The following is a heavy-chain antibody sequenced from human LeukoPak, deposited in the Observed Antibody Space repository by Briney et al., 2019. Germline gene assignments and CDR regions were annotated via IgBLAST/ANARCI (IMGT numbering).Heavy chain of an antibody. CDR3: ARDNGSGHDY. Sequence: PSEALSLTCAVSGGSLSSYYWSWIRQPPGKGLEWIGYIYYSGSTNYNPSLKSRVTISVDTSKNQFSLKLSSVTAADTAVYYCARDNGSGHDYWGQGTLVTVSS. V-gene: IGHV4-59*01. J-gene: IGHJ4*02. D-gene: IGHD3-10*01. CDR1: GGSLSSYY. CDR2: IYYSGST.